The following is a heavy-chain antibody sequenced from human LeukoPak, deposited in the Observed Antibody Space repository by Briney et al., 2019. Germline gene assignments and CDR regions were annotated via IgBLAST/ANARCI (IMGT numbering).Heavy chain of an antibody. V-gene: IGHV4-61*02. CDR3: ATDLGFYYFDY. Sequence: SETLSLTCTVSGDSISSSSYYWGWIRQPAGKGLEWIGRIYTSGSTNYNPSLKSRVTMSVDTSKNQFSLKLSSVTAADTAVYYCATDLGFYYFDYWGQGTLVTVSS. D-gene: IGHD3-10*01. CDR2: IYTSGST. J-gene: IGHJ4*02. CDR1: GDSISSSSYY.